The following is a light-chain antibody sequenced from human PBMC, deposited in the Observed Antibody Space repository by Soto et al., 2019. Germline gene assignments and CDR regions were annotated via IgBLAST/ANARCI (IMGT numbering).Light chain of an antibody. CDR1: QSVSSTY. CDR3: QQYNNWPPIT. V-gene: IGKV3D-15*01. Sequence: EKVMTQSPATLSVSPGERATLSCRAIQSVSSTYFAWYQQKPGQAPRLLIYDASNRATGIPARFSGSGSGTEFTLTISSLQSEDFAVYFCQQYNNWPPITFGQGTRLEIK. J-gene: IGKJ5*01. CDR2: DAS.